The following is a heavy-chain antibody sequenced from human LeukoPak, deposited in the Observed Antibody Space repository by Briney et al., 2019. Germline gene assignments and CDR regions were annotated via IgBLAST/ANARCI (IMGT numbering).Heavy chain of an antibody. CDR1: GFTFKNYG. Sequence: GGSLRLSCAASGFTFKNYGMHWVRQAPGKGLEWVAFIRYDGSDKYYADFVKGRFTISRDNSENTLYLQMNSLRPEDTAVYYCAKSIAVAGLAGGRTFDYWGQGTLVTVSP. CDR2: IRYDGSDK. D-gene: IGHD6-19*01. CDR3: AKSIAVAGLAGGRTFDY. J-gene: IGHJ4*02. V-gene: IGHV3-30*02.